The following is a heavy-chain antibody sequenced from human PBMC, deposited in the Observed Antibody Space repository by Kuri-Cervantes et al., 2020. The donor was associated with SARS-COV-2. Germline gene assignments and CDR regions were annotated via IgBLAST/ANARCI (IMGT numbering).Heavy chain of an antibody. Sequence: GGSLRLSCAASGFTFSNAWMSWVRQAPGKGLEWVGRIKSKTDGGTTDYAAPVKGRFTISRDDSKNTLYLQMNSLKTEDTAVYYCTTYYDFWSGYYRSDAFDIWGQGTMVTVSS. CDR3: TTYYDFWSGYYRSDAFDI. J-gene: IGHJ3*02. D-gene: IGHD3-3*01. V-gene: IGHV3-15*01. CDR2: IKSKTDGGTT. CDR1: GFTFSNAW.